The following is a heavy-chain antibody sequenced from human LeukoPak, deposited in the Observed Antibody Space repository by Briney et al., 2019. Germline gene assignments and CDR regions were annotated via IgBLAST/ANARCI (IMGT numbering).Heavy chain of an antibody. CDR2: IYHSGST. CDR1: GGSISSSNW. CDR3: ARPRGSYSPDAFDI. Sequence: PSETLSLTCAVSGGSISSSNWWSWVRQPPGKGLEWIGEIYHSGSTNYNPSLKSRVTISVDTSKNQFSLKLSSVTAADTAVYYCARPRGSYSPDAFDIWGQGTMVTVSS. V-gene: IGHV4-4*02. J-gene: IGHJ3*02. D-gene: IGHD1-26*01.